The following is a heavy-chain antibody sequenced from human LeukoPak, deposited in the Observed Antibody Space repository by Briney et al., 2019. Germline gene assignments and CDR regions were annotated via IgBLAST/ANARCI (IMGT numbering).Heavy chain of an antibody. Sequence: GASVKVSCKASGGTFSSYAISSVRQAPGQGLEWMGRIIPILGIANYAQKFQGRVTITADKSTSTAYMELSSLRSEDTAVYYCARGDYYDSSGSAYWGQGTLVTVSS. CDR3: ARGDYYDSSGSAY. J-gene: IGHJ4*02. CDR1: GGTFSSYA. V-gene: IGHV1-69*04. CDR2: IIPILGIA. D-gene: IGHD3-22*01.